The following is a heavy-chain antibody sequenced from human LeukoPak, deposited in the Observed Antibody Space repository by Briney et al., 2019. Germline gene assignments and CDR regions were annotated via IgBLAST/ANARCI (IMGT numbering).Heavy chain of an antibody. J-gene: IGHJ4*02. CDR2: ISSTSSDL. Sequence: PGGSLRLSCAASGFNFKSYSMNWVRQAPGKGLVWVSFISSTSSDLLYADSVKGRFTVPRDNGKNSLYLQMNSLRAEDTAVYYCARAAGHYFDYWGQGSLVTVSS. CDR1: GFNFKSYS. CDR3: ARAAGHYFDY. V-gene: IGHV3-21*06. D-gene: IGHD3-10*01.